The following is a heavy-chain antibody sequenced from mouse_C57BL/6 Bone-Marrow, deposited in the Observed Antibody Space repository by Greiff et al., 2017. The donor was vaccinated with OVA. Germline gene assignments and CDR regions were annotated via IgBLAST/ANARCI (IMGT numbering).Heavy chain of an antibody. D-gene: IGHD1-1*01. CDR2: IDPSDSYT. Sequence: QVQLQQPGAELVKPGASVKLSCKASGYTFTSYWMQWVKQRPGQGLEWIGEIDPSDSYTNYNQKFKGKATLTVDTSSSTAYMQLSSLTSEDSAVYYCASEDYYYGSSPYFDYWGQGTTLTVSS. CDR1: GYTFTSYW. V-gene: IGHV1-50*01. J-gene: IGHJ2*01. CDR3: ASEDYYYGSSPYFDY.